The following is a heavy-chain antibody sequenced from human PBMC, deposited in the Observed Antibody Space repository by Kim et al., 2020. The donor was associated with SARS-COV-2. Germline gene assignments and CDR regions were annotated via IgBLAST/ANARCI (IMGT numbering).Heavy chain of an antibody. Sequence: GGSLRLSCAAFGFTFTSYAMTWVRQAPGQGLEWVSAINGGGDGAYYADSVKGRFTISRDNSKNTLFLQMNSLRAEDTAKYYCARATKRAAVYNWFDPWGQGTLVIVSS. V-gene: IGHV3-23*01. D-gene: IGHD6-13*01. CDR2: INGGGDGA. CDR1: GFTFTSYA. J-gene: IGHJ5*02. CDR3: ARATKRAAVYNWFDP.